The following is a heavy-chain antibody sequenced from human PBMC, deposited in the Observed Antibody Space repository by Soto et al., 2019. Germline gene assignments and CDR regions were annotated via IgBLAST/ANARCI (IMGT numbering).Heavy chain of an antibody. D-gene: IGHD3-10*01. CDR2: ITSSSSYI. Sequence: GGSLRLSCAASGFTFSSYTMNWVRQAPGEGLEWVSSITSSSSYIYYADSVKGRFTISRDNAKNQLYLQMNSLRAEDTAVYYCARDIHHYGSGSAVYWGPGTLVTFSS. CDR1: GFTFSSYT. V-gene: IGHV3-21*01. CDR3: ARDIHHYGSGSAVY. J-gene: IGHJ4*02.